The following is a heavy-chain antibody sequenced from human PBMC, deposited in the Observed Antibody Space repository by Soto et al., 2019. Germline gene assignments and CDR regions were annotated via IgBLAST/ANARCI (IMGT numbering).Heavy chain of an antibody. Sequence: EVQLVESGGGLVQPGGSLRLSCAASGFTFSSYWIHWVRQAPGKGLVWVSRINSDGSSTSYADSVKGRFTISRDNAKNTLYLQMNSLRAEDTAVYYCARGDYGSGSNLMDYWGQGTLVTVSS. D-gene: IGHD3-10*01. CDR1: GFTFSSYW. CDR3: ARGDYGSGSNLMDY. J-gene: IGHJ4*02. V-gene: IGHV3-74*01. CDR2: INSDGSST.